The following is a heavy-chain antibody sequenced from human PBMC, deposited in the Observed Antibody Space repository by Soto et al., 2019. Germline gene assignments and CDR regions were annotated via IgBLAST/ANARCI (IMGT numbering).Heavy chain of an antibody. CDR3: AREVAADGTFREDVFDI. V-gene: IGHV1-8*01. J-gene: IGHJ3*02. Sequence: ASVKVSCKASGYTFTSYDFNWVRQATGQGLEWMGWMDPNSGNTGYAQKFQGRVTMTRNTSISTAYMELSSLRSEDTAVYYCAREVAADGTFREDVFDIWGQGTLVTVSS. CDR1: GYTFTSYD. CDR2: MDPNSGNT. D-gene: IGHD6-13*01.